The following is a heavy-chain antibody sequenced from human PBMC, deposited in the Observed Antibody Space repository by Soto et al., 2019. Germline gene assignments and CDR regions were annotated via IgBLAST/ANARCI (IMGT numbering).Heavy chain of an antibody. Sequence: SVKVSCKASGGTFSSYAISWVRQAPGQGLEWMGGIIPIFGTANYAQKFQGRVTITADESTSTAYMELSSLRSEDTAVYYCARPNTRGKYNWKSYGMDVWGQGTTVTVSS. CDR3: ARPNTRGKYNWKSYGMDV. J-gene: IGHJ6*02. CDR1: GGTFSSYA. V-gene: IGHV1-69*13. D-gene: IGHD1-20*01. CDR2: IIPIFGTA.